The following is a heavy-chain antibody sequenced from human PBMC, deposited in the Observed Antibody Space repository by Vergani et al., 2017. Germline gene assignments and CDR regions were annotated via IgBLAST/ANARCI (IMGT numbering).Heavy chain of an antibody. CDR3: ARAHLAYCGGDCYSLGG. Sequence: QVQLVQSGAEVKKPGALVKVSCKASGYTFTGYYMHWVRQAPGQGLEWMGWINPNSGGTNYAQKFQGRVTMTRDTSISTAYMELSRLRSDDTAVYYCARAHLAYCGGDCYSLGGWGQGTLVTVSS. CDR2: INPNSGGT. CDR1: GYTFTGYY. J-gene: IGHJ4*02. V-gene: IGHV1-2*02. D-gene: IGHD2-21*02.